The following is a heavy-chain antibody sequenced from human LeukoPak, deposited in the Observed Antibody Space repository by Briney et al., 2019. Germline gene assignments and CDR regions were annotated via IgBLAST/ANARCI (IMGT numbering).Heavy chain of an antibody. J-gene: IGHJ6*02. D-gene: IGHD2-2*01. V-gene: IGHV1-2*02. CDR2: INPNSGGT. CDR3: ARDRKDIVVVPASEPYYYYYGMDV. Sequence: GSSVKVSCKASGGTFSSYAISWVRQAPGQGLEWMGWINPNSGGTNYAQKFQGRVTMTRDTSISTAYMELSRLRSDDTAVYYCARDRKDIVVVPASEPYYYYYGMDVWGQGTTVTVSS. CDR1: GGTFSSYA.